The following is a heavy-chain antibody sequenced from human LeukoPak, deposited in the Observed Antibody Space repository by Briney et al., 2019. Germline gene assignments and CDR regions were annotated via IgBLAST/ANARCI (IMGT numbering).Heavy chain of an antibody. J-gene: IGHJ4*02. CDR2: FDPEDGET. Sequence: ASVKVSCKVSGYTLTELSIHWVRQAPGKGLEWMGGFDPEDGETIYAQKFQGRVTMTEDTSTDTAYMELSSLRSEDTAVYYCATDGPLHYCSSTSCYFYWGQGTLVTVSS. V-gene: IGHV1-24*01. CDR1: GYTLTELS. CDR3: ATDGPLHYCSSTSCYFY. D-gene: IGHD2-2*01.